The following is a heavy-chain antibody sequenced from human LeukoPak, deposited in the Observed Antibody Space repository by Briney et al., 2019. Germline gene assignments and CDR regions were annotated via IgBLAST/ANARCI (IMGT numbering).Heavy chain of an antibody. J-gene: IGHJ4*02. V-gene: IGHV3-30*18. Sequence: GGSLRLSCAASGFTFSSYGMHWVRQAPGKGLEWVAVISYDGSNKYYADSVKGRFTISRDNSKNTLYLQMNSLRAEDTAVYYCAKVDLKLVVVPPVAFDYWDQGTLVIVSS. CDR1: GFTFSSYG. CDR2: ISYDGSNK. CDR3: AKVDLKLVVVPPVAFDY. D-gene: IGHD3-22*01.